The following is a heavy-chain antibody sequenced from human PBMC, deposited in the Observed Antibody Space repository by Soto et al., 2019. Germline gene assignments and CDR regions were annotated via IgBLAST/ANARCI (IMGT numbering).Heavy chain of an antibody. CDR1: GGSFTSNNW. CDR2: IYRTGST. V-gene: IGHV4-4*02. D-gene: IGHD1-7*01. CDR3: ASRYPGTSVDY. J-gene: IGHJ4*02. Sequence: QVQLQESGPGLVKPSGTLSLTCAVSGGSFTSNNWWTWVRQPPGQGLEWIGEIYRTGSTNYNPSLKRRVTISLDKSENPFSLKVSSLTAADTAVYYCASRYPGTSVDYWGQGTLVTVSS.